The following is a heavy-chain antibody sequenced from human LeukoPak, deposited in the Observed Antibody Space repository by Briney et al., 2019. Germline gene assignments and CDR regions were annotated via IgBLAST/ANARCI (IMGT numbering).Heavy chain of an antibody. J-gene: IGHJ4*02. Sequence: GASVKVSCKASGYTFTSYGISWVRQAPGQGLEWMGWISAYNGNTNYAQKLQGRVTMTTDTSTSTAYMELSSLRSEDTAVYYCASISPAAHAPNWGQGTLVTVSS. V-gene: IGHV1-18*01. CDR1: GYTFTSYG. CDR3: ASISPAAHAPN. CDR2: ISAYNGNT. D-gene: IGHD2-2*01.